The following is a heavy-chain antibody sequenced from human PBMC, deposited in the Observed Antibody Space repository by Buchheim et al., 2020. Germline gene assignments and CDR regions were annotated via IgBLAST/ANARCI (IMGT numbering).Heavy chain of an antibody. CDR1: GGSISSYY. CDR3: ARDNDYYGSGSYFSWFDP. CDR2: IYYSGST. Sequence: QVQLQESGPGLVKPSETLSLTCTVSGGSISSYYWSWIRQPPGKGLEWIGYIYYSGSTNYNPSLKSRVTISVDTSKNQFSLKLSSVTAADTAVHYCARDNDYYGSGSYFSWFDPWGQGTL. V-gene: IGHV4-59*01. J-gene: IGHJ5*02. D-gene: IGHD3-10*01.